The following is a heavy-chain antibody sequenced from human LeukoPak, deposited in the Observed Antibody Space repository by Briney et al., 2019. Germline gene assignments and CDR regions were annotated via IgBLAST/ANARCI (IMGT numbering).Heavy chain of an antibody. Sequence: GGSLRLSCVVSGFTFSNFWMSWVRQALGRGLEWVANIHPEGNEKYHVESVKGRFTISRDNAKNLLFLQMNGLRVEDTAVYYCARGDEFSGDHRGQGTLVTVSS. V-gene: IGHV3-7*04. CDR1: GFTFSNFW. CDR2: IHPEGNEK. CDR3: ARGDEFSGDH. D-gene: IGHD3-3*01. J-gene: IGHJ4*02.